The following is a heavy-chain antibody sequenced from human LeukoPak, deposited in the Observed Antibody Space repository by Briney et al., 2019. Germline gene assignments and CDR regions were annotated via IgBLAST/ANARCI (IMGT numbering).Heavy chain of an antibody. Sequence: PGGSLRLSCAASGVTLSTYAMSWARQAPGKGLEWVSGISSSGSGDNTHYADSVKGRFTISRDSSKNTLYLQVNSLRAEDTAVYYCAKGGKWDVTPFDYWGQGTLVTVSS. CDR2: ISSSGSGDNT. CDR1: GVTLSTYA. D-gene: IGHD1-26*01. CDR3: AKGGKWDVTPFDY. V-gene: IGHV3-23*01. J-gene: IGHJ4*02.